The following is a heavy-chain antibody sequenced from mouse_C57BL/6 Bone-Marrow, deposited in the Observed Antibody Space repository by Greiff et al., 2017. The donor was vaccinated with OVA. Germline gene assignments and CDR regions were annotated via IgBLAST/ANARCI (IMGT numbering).Heavy chain of an antibody. Sequence: EVQLQESGGGLVQPGGSLKLSCAASGFTFSDYGMAWVRQAPRKGPEWVAFISNLAYSIYYADTVTGRFTISRENAKNTLYLEMSSLRSEDTAMYYCARLHLYWYFDVWGTGTTVTVSS. CDR1: GFTFSDYG. CDR2: ISNLAYSI. J-gene: IGHJ1*03. CDR3: ARLHLYWYFDV. V-gene: IGHV5-15*01.